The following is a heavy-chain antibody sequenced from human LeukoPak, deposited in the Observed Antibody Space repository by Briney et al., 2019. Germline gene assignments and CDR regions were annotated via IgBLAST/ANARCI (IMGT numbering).Heavy chain of an antibody. CDR2: ISSRGSTI. CDR3: ARASSGWANNAFDI. Sequence: GGSLRLSRAASGFTFSSYEMNWVRQAPGKGLEWVSYISSRGSTIYYADSVKGRFTISRDNAKTSLYLQMNSLRAEDTAVYHCARASSGWANNAFDIWGQGTMVTVSS. V-gene: IGHV3-48*03. J-gene: IGHJ3*02. CDR1: GFTFSSYE. D-gene: IGHD6-19*01.